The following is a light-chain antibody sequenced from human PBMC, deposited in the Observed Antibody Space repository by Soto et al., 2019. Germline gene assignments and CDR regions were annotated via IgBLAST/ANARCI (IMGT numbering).Light chain of an antibody. CDR1: SSNIGAGYD. Sequence: QPVLTQPPSVSGAPGQRVTISCTGSSSNIGAGYDVHWYRQLPGTAPKLLIYGNNNRPSGVPDRFSGSKSGTSASLAITGLQAEDEADYYCQSYDSSLSGYVFGTGTKVTVL. CDR3: QSYDSSLSGYV. CDR2: GNN. J-gene: IGLJ1*01. V-gene: IGLV1-40*01.